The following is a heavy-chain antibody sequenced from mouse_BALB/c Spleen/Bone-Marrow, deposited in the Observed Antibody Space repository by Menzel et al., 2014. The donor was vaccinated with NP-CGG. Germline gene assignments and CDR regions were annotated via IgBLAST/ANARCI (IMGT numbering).Heavy chain of an antibody. CDR1: GFNIKDTY. Sequence: VHVKQSGAELVKPGASVKLSCTASGFNIKDTYMHWVKQRPEQGLEWIGRIDPANGNTKYDPKFQGKATITADTSSNTAYLQLSSLTSEDTAVCYCARIHYYGRAWFAYWGQGTLVTVSA. V-gene: IGHV14-3*02. CDR3: ARIHYYGRAWFAY. J-gene: IGHJ3*01. D-gene: IGHD1-2*01. CDR2: IDPANGNT.